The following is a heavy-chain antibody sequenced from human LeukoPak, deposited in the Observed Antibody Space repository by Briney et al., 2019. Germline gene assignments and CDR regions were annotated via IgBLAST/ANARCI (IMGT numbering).Heavy chain of an antibody. V-gene: IGHV3-23*01. J-gene: IGHJ4*02. CDR1: GFTFSSYG. Sequence: GGSLRLSCAASGFTFSSYGMSWVRQAPGKGLEWVSAISGSGGSTYYADSVKGRFTISRDNSKNTLYLQMNSLRAEDTAVYYCARDMRVVVVTATPDYWGQGTLVTVSS. D-gene: IGHD2-21*02. CDR2: ISGSGGST. CDR3: ARDMRVVVVTATPDY.